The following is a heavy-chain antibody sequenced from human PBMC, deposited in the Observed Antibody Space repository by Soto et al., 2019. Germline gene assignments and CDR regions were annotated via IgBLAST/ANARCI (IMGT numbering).Heavy chain of an antibody. CDR2: IIPILGIA. V-gene: IGHV1-69*02. D-gene: IGHD3-22*01. J-gene: IGHJ3*02. CDR1: GGTFSSYT. CDR3: XXXXXXXTMNI. Sequence: QVQLVQSGAEVKKPGSSVKVSCKASGGTFSSYTISXXRXXXXXGLEWMGRIIPILGIANYAQKFQGRVTXXXXKXXXXXXXXXXXXXXXXXXXXXXXXXXXXXTMNIWGQGTMVTVSS.